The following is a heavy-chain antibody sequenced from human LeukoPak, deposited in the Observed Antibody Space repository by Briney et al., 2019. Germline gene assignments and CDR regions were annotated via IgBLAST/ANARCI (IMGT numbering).Heavy chain of an antibody. D-gene: IGHD6-6*01. J-gene: IGHJ4*02. CDR1: GLTVTSNH. CDR3: ARDSRSYYFDY. CDR2: IYAGDTT. V-gene: IGHV3-66*01. Sequence: GGSLRLSCAPSGLTVTSNHMNWVRQAPRKGLEWVSIIYAGDTTHYTASLKDRFTISRDDSKNTLYLKMNDLRAEDTAVYYCARDSRSYYFDYWGQGSLVTVSS.